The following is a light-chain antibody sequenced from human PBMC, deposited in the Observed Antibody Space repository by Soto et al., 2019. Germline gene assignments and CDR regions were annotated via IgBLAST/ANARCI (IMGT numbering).Light chain of an antibody. V-gene: IGLV2-23*02. J-gene: IGLJ2*01. Sequence: QSALTQPASVSGSPGESITISCTGTSSDVGSYNLVSWYQQYPDKAPKVIIYEDSKRPSGVPNRFSGSKSGNTASLTISGLQAEDEADYYCCKYADSSAFILFGGGTKVTVL. CDR3: CKYADSSAFIL. CDR2: EDS. CDR1: SSDVGSYNL.